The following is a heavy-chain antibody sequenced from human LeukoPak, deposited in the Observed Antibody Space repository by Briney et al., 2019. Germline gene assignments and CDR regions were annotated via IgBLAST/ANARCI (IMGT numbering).Heavy chain of an antibody. CDR3: ARDRSGLRFLEWSYDAFDI. CDR1: GFTFSSYW. J-gene: IGHJ3*02. CDR2: IKQDGSEK. V-gene: IGHV3-7*01. D-gene: IGHD3-3*01. Sequence: GGSLRLSCAASGFTFSSYWMSWVRQAPGKGLEWVANIKQDGSEKYYVDSVKGRFTISRDNAKNSLYLQMNSLRAEDTAVYYCARDRSGLRFLEWSYDAFDIWGQGTMVTVSS.